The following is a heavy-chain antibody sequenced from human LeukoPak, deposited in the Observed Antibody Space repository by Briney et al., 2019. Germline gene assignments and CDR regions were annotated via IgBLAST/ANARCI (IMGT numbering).Heavy chain of an antibody. V-gene: IGHV3-20*04. CDR1: GFTFDDYG. Sequence: SGGSLRLSCAASGFTFDDYGMSWVRQAPGKGLEWVSGINWNGGSTGYADSVKGRFTISRDNAKNSLYPQMNSLRAEDTALYYCARAVLRYYDSSGIDAFDIWGQGTMVTVSS. D-gene: IGHD3-22*01. CDR3: ARAVLRYYDSSGIDAFDI. CDR2: INWNGGST. J-gene: IGHJ3*02.